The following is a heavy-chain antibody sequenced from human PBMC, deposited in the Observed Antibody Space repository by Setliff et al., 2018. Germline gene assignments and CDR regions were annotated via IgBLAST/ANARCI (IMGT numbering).Heavy chain of an antibody. J-gene: IGHJ3*02. CDR2: FDLEDGET. CDR3: VTDQKWLVLSSGHDAFDI. Sequence: ASVKVSCKVSGSTLTELSMHWVRQAPGKGLEWMGGFDLEDGETIYAQKFPGRVTMTEDTSTDTAYMELSSLRSEYTAVYYCVTDQKWLVLSSGHDAFDIWGQGTMVTVSS. V-gene: IGHV1-24*01. D-gene: IGHD6-19*01. CDR1: GSTLTELS.